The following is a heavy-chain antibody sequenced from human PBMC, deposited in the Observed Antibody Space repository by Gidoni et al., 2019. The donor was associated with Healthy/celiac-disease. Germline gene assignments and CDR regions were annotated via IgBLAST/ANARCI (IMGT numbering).Heavy chain of an antibody. Sequence: QVQLVESGGGVVQPGRSLRLSCAASGFPFSSYGMHWVRQAPGKGLEWVAVISYDGSNKYYADSVKGRFTISRDNSKNTLYLQMNSLRAEDTAVYYCAKVEDGYNYGLVDAFDIWGQGTMVTVSS. CDR3: AKVEDGYNYGLVDAFDI. CDR1: GFPFSSYG. CDR2: ISYDGSNK. V-gene: IGHV3-30*18. D-gene: IGHD5-12*01. J-gene: IGHJ3*02.